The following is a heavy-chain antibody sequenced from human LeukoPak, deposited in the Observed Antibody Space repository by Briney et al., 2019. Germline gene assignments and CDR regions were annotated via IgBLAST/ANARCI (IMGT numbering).Heavy chain of an antibody. Sequence: GESLKISCKGSGYSFTTYWIGWVRQMPGKGLEWMGIIDPGDSDTRYSPSFQGQVTISADKSITTAYLQWSSLKATDTAMYYCAKSRRAGGWDSFDYWGQGTLVTVSS. CDR1: GYSFTTYW. CDR2: IDPGDSDT. J-gene: IGHJ4*02. CDR3: AKSRRAGGWDSFDY. V-gene: IGHV5-51*01. D-gene: IGHD6-19*01.